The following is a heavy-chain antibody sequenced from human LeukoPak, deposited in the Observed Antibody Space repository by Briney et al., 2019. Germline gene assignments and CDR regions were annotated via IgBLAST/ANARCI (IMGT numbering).Heavy chain of an antibody. CDR1: EGSISSSTYF. CDR3: ARQRAARLPYYYYYYMDV. D-gene: IGHD6-6*01. CDR2: IYYSGST. V-gene: IGHV4-39*01. Sequence: PSETLSLTCAVSEGSISSSTYFWGWIRQPPGKGLEWTGSIYYSGSTYYNPSLKSRITISVDTSKNHFSLRLSSVTAADTAVYYCARQRAARLPYYYYYYMDVWGKGTTVTVSS. J-gene: IGHJ6*03.